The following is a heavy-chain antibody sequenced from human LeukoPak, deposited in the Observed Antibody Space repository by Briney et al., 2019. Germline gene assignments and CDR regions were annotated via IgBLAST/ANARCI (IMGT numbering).Heavy chain of an antibody. D-gene: IGHD6-19*01. CDR2: IYYSGST. J-gene: IGHJ4*02. CDR1: GGSISSYY. V-gene: IGHV4-59*01. Sequence: SETLSLTCTVSGGSISSYYWSWIRQPPGKGLEWIGYIYYSGSTNYNPSLKSRVTISVDTSKNQFSLKLSSVTAADTAVYYCARGLAVAGTYFDYWGQGTLVTVSS. CDR3: ARGLAVAGTYFDY.